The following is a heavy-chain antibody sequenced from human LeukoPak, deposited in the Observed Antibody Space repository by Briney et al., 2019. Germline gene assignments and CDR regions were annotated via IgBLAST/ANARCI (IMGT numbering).Heavy chain of an antibody. D-gene: IGHD1-26*01. CDR1: GYTFTNYD. CDR2: MNPNSGNT. CDR3: ARDIAGATKGGWFDT. Sequence: GASVKVSCKASGYTFTNYDINWVRHATGQGLELMGWMNPNSGNTGYAQKFQGRVTMTRNTSISTAYMELSSLISEDTALYYCARDIAGATKGGWFDTWGQGTPVTVSS. J-gene: IGHJ5*02. V-gene: IGHV1-8*01.